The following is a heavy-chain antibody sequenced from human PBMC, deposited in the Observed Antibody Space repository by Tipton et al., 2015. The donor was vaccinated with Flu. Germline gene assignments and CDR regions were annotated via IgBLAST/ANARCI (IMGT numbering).Heavy chain of an antibody. J-gene: IGHJ6*02. CDR1: GGSINRSHYY. CDR3: ARDGGVGSGWSYSGGNYYYGMDV. V-gene: IGHV4-39*07. CDR2: IYHSGST. Sequence: TLSLTCTVSGGSINRSHYYWGWIRQPPGKGLEWIGSIYHSGSTFYHPSLKSRVTISVDTSKNQFSLKLSSVTAADTAVYYCARDGGVGSGWSYSGGNYYYGMDVWGQGP. D-gene: IGHD6-19*01.